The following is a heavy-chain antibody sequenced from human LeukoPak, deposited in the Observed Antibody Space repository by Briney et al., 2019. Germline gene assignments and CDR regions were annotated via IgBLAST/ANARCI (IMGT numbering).Heavy chain of an antibody. D-gene: IGHD3-22*01. J-gene: IGHJ3*02. Sequence: PGGSLRLSCEASGFTFSAYAMTWVRQAPGKGLEWVSSIGSDNKPHYSESVKGRFAISRDNSKSMLFLQLNSLRAEDTALYYCARDLEDSSPFGAFDMWGQGTMVTVSS. CDR3: ARDLEDSSPFGAFDM. CDR2: IGSDNKP. V-gene: IGHV3-23*01. CDR1: GFTFSAYA.